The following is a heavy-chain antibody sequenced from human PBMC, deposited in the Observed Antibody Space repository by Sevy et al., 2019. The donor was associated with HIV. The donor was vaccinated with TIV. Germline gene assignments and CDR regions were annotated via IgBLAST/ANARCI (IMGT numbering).Heavy chain of an antibody. CDR2: ISAYNGNT. CDR3: ARDPLRRITMIVVASYYFDY. CDR1: GYTFTSYG. J-gene: IGHJ4*02. V-gene: IGHV1-18*04. Sequence: ASVKVSCKASGYTFTSYGISWVRQAPGQGLEWMGWISAYNGNTNYAQKLQGRVTMTTDTSTSTAYMELRSLRSDETAVYYCARDPLRRITMIVVASYYFDYWGQGTLVTVSS. D-gene: IGHD3-22*01.